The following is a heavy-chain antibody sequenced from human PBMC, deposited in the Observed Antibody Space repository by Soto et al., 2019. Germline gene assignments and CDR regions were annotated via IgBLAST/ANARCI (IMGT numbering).Heavy chain of an antibody. CDR3: ARSKYVIRNGMDV. CDR2: ISSDDRST. D-gene: IGHD2-21*01. V-gene: IGHV3-74*01. Sequence: EVQLVESGGGLVQPGGSLRLSCAASGFTFNSSWMHWVRQAPGQGLVWVSRISSDDRSTNYADSVTGRFTISRGSSMNTVYLKINGLRADDTAVYYCARSKYVIRNGMDVWGQGTTVTVSS. J-gene: IGHJ6*02. CDR1: GFTFNSSW.